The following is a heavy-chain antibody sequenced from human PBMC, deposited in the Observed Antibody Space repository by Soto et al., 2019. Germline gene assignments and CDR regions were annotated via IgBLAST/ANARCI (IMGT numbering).Heavy chain of an antibody. V-gene: IGHV3-64D*06. D-gene: IGHD3-3*01. CDR3: VKGPLRFLEWLPLENWFDP. J-gene: IGHJ5*02. CDR1: GFSFTNYA. Sequence: GGSLRLSCAASGFSFTNYALHWVRQAPGKGLEYVSAISSNGGSTYYADSVKGRFTISRDNSKNTLYLQMSSLRAEDTAVYYCVKGPLRFLEWLPLENWFDPWGQGTLVTVSS. CDR2: ISSNGGST.